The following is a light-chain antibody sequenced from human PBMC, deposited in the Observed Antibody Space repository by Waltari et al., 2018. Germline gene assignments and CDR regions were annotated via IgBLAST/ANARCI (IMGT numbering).Light chain of an antibody. V-gene: IGLV5-37*01. CDR1: SDINVDAFT. J-gene: IGLJ3*02. CDR3: MFWPSNVWV. Sequence: QPVLTPPPSSSASPGESARLTCTLPSDINVDAFTIYWYHQKPGSPPRFPLYYKSDSEKAQGSGVPSRFSGSKDASANAGILLISGLQSEDEADYYCMFWPSNVWVFGGGTKLTVL. CDR2: YKSDSEK.